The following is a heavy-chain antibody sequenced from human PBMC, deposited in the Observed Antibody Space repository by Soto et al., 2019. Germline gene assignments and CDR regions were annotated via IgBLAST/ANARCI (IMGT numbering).Heavy chain of an antibody. V-gene: IGHV1-69*01. CDR2: IIPIFGTA. CDR1: GGTFSSYA. J-gene: IGHJ5*02. Sequence: QVQLVQSGAEVKKPGSSVKVSCKASGGTFSSYAISWVRQAPGQGLEWMGGIIPIFGTANYAQKFQGRVTITADESTSTDYMELSRLRSEDTAVYYCAREVRGNWFDPWGQGTLVTVSS. D-gene: IGHD3-10*01. CDR3: AREVRGNWFDP.